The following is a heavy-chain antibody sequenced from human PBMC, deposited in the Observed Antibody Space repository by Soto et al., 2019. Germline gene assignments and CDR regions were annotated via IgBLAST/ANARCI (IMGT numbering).Heavy chain of an antibody. CDR2: IWYDGSNK. J-gene: IGHJ4*02. V-gene: IGHV3-33*01. CDR1: GFTFSSYG. CDR3: ARDYLGVPRRVIDY. D-gene: IGHD2-2*01. Sequence: QVQLVESGGGVVQPGRSLRLSCAASGFTFSSYGMHWVRQAPGKGLEWVAVIWYDGSNKYYADSVKGRFTISRDNSKNPLYLQRNSLRAEDTAVYYCARDYLGVPRRVIDYWGQGTLVTVSS.